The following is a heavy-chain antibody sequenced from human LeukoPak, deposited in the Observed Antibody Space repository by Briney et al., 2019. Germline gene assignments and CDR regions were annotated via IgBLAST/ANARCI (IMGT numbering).Heavy chain of an antibody. J-gene: IGHJ1*01. CDR3: ARAPSVEWYYFPL. CDR2: IYSSGHT. D-gene: IGHD3-3*01. V-gene: IGHV4-31*03. Sequence: SETLSLTCTVSGGSITSGGNYWNWIRQRPGRGLEWIGYIYSSGHTYHNPSLKSRLFLSVDTSKNQLFLKLTSVTAAETAVYYCARAPSVEWYYFPLWGQGTLVTVSS. CDR1: GGSITSGGNY.